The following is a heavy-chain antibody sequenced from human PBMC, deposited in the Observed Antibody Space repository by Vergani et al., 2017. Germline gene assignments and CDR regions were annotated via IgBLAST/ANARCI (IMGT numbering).Heavy chain of an antibody. D-gene: IGHD2-8*02. V-gene: IGHV4/OR15-8*02. CDR3: AVRPRVNLVGEEIVTKRTFDY. Sequence: VQVVESGGGLIKPGGSLRLSCVVSGITFKNAWINWVRQPPGKGLEWIGEINNDGHTNYNPSLESRVTVSRDTAKNQFSLNLMSVTAADTAMYYCAVRPRVNLVGEEIVTKRTFDYWSQGSLVTVSS. CDR1: GITFKNAW. CDR2: INNDGHT. J-gene: IGHJ4*02.